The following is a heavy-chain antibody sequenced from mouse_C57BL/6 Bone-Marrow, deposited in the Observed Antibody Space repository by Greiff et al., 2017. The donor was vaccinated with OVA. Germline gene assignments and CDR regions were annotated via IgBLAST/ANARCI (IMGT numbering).Heavy chain of an antibody. CDR2: IWSGGST. V-gene: IGHV2-2*01. D-gene: IGHD2-5*01. Sequence: QLQQSGPGLVQPSQSLSITCTVSGFSLTSYGVHWVRQSPGKGLEWLGVIWSGGSTDYNAAFISRLSISKDNSKSQVFFKMNSLQADDTAIYYCASPYYSNQGYWGQGTSVTVSS. CDR1: GFSLTSYG. J-gene: IGHJ4*01. CDR3: ASPYYSNQGY.